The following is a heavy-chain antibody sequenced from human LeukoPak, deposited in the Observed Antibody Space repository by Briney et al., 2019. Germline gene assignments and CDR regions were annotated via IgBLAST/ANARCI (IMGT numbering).Heavy chain of an antibody. CDR1: GFTFDDYG. Sequence: GGSLRLSCAASGFTFDDYGMSWVRQAPGKGLEWVSGINWNGGSTGYADSVKGRFTISRDNAKNSLYLQMNSLRAEDTALYHCARDLDSSGYRWFDPWAREPWSPSPQ. J-gene: IGHJ5*02. V-gene: IGHV3-20*01. D-gene: IGHD3-22*01. CDR3: ARDLDSSGYRWFDP. CDR2: INWNGGST.